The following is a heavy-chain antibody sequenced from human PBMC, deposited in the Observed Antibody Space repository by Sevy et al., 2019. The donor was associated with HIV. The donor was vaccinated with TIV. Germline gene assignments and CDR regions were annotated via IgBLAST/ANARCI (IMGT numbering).Heavy chain of an antibody. CDR3: AARENRRYSGSPDPEFDP. Sequence: GGSLRLSCAASGFTFSSYAMSWVRQAPGKGLEWVSAISGSGGSTYYADSVKGRFTISRDNSKYTLYLQMNSLRAEDTAVYYWAARENRRYSGSPDPEFDPWGQVTLVTGSS. J-gene: IGHJ5*02. CDR1: GFTFSSYA. V-gene: IGHV3-23*01. CDR2: ISGSGGST. D-gene: IGHD1-26*01.